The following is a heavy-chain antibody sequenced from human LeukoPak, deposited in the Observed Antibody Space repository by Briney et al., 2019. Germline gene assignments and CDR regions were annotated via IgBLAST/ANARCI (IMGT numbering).Heavy chain of an antibody. CDR3: ARSVITIFGVVIPTPVYYYYYMDV. CDR1: GGTFSSYA. J-gene: IGHJ6*03. V-gene: IGHV1-69*13. D-gene: IGHD3-3*01. Sequence: GASVKVSCKASGGTFSSYAISWVRQAPGQGLEWMGGIIPIFGTANYAQKFQGRVTITADESTSTAYMELSSLRSEDTAVYYCARSVITIFGVVIPTPVYYYYYMDVWGKGTTVTVSS. CDR2: IIPIFGTA.